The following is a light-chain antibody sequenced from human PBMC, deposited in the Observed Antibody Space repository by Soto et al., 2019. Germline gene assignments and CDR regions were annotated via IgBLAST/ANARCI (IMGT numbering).Light chain of an antibody. J-gene: IGKJ1*01. V-gene: IGKV3-15*01. CDR3: QRYNNWPPT. Sequence: EIVMTQSPATLSVSPGERATLSCRASQSVSSNLAWYQQKPGQAPRLLIYAASTRATGIPARFSGSGSGTEFTLTISSLQSEDFAVYYCQRYNNWPPTFGQGTKVDIE. CDR2: AAS. CDR1: QSVSSN.